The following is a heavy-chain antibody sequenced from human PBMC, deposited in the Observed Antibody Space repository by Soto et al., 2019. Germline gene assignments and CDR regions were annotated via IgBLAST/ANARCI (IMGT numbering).Heavy chain of an antibody. D-gene: IGHD2-2*01. CDR1: GFTFSSYG. CDR3: AKSGVPAAIHYYYYGMDV. J-gene: IGHJ6*02. Sequence: GGSLRLSCAASGFTFSSYGMHWVRQAPGKGLEWVAVISYDGSNKYYADSVKGRFTISRDNSKNTLYLQMNSLRAEDTAVYYCAKSGVPAAIHYYYYGMDVWGQGTTVTVSS. CDR2: ISYDGSNK. V-gene: IGHV3-30*18.